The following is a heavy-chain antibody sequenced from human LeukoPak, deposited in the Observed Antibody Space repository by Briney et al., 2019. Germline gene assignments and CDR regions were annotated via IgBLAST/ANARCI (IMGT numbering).Heavy chain of an antibody. J-gene: IGHJ4*02. Sequence: SQTLSLTCAVSGGSISSGGYSWSWIRQPPGKGLEWIGYIYHSGSTYYNPSLKSRVTISVDRSKNQFSLKLSSVTAADTAVYYCARESGYDWAFDYWGQGALVTVSS. CDR3: ARESGYDWAFDY. D-gene: IGHD5-12*01. CDR1: GGSISSGGYS. V-gene: IGHV4-30-2*01. CDR2: IYHSGST.